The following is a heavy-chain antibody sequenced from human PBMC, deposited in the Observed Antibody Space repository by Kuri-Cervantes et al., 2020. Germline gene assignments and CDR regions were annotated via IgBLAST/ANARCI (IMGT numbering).Heavy chain of an antibody. V-gene: IGHV4-34*01. J-gene: IGHJ4*02. Sequence: SETLSLTCVVYGGSFSAYYWRWIRQPPGKGLEWIGEINHSGSTKYNPSLKSRVTISVDTSKNQFSLNLSSVTAADTAVYYCATTPYYYGSGSYFDYWGQGTLVTVSS. CDR3: ATTPYYYGSGSYFDY. CDR1: GGSFSAYY. D-gene: IGHD3-10*01. CDR2: INHSGST.